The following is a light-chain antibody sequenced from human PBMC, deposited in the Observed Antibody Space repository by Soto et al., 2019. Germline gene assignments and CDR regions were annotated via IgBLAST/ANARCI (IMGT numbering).Light chain of an antibody. CDR3: QQYGSYRT. CDR1: QSISNW. Sequence: DIQMTQSPSTLSASVGDRVTITCRASQSISNWLAWYQQKPGKAPKLLIYKASTLESGVPSRFSGSGSGTEFTLSISSLQPDDFATYYCQQYGSYRTFGQGTKVEIK. CDR2: KAS. J-gene: IGKJ1*01. V-gene: IGKV1-5*03.